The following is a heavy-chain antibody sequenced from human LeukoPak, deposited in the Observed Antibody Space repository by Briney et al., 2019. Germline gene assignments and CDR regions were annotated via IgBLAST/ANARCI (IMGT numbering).Heavy chain of an antibody. CDR1: GYTFTSYG. J-gene: IGHJ5*02. D-gene: IGHD4-17*01. CDR3: ARVVDYGDRGYWFDP. V-gene: IGHV1-18*01. Sequence: ASVKVFCKASGYTFTSYGISWVRQAPGQGLEWMGWISAYNGNTNYAQTPQGRVTMTTDTSTSTAYMELRSLRSDDTAVYYCARVVDYGDRGYWFDPWGQGTLVTVSS. CDR2: ISAYNGNT.